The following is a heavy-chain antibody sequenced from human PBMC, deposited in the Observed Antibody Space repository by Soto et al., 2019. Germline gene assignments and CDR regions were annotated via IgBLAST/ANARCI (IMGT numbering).Heavy chain of an antibody. V-gene: IGHV3-33*01. Sequence: GGSLRLSCAASGFTFSSYGMHWVRQAPGKGLEWVAVIWYDGSNKYYADSVKGRFTISRDNSKNTLYLQMNSLRAEDTAVYYCARDLNYYDSSGGGMDVWGQGTTVTVSS. CDR2: IWYDGSNK. D-gene: IGHD3-22*01. CDR3: ARDLNYYDSSGGGMDV. J-gene: IGHJ6*02. CDR1: GFTFSSYG.